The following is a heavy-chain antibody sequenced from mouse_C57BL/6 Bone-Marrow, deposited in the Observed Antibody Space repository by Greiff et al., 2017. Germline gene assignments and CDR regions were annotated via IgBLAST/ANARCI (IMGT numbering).Heavy chain of an antibody. CDR3: ARSRGLRGWFAY. Sequence: QVHVKQSGAELVRPGTSVKVSCKASGYAFTNYLIEWVKQRPGQGLEWIGVINPGSGGTNYNEKFKGKATLTADKSSSTAYMQLSSLTSEDSAVYFCARSRGLRGWFAYWGQGTLVTVSA. J-gene: IGHJ3*01. CDR2: INPGSGGT. D-gene: IGHD1-1*01. V-gene: IGHV1-54*01. CDR1: GYAFTNYL.